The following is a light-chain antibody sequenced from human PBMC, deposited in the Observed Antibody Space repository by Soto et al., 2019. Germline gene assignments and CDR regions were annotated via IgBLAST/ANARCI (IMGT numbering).Light chain of an antibody. V-gene: IGLV2-11*01. J-gene: IGLJ1*01. CDR1: SSDVGGYNY. CDR2: DVS. Sequence: QSALTQPRSVSGSPGQSVTISCTGTSSDVGGYNYVSWYQQHPGTAPKLMIYDVSKRPSGVPDRFSGSKSGNTASLTISGLQAEYEADYYCCSYAGSHPYVFGTGTKVTVL. CDR3: CSYAGSHPYV.